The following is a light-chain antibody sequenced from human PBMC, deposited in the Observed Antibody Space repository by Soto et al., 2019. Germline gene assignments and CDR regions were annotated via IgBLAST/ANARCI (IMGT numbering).Light chain of an antibody. V-gene: IGKV3-11*01. CDR3: QQRSNWPPVYT. Sequence: EIVLTQSPATLSLSPGERATLSCRASQSVSSYLAWYQQKPGQAPRLLIYDASNRAAGIPARFSGSGSGTDFTLTISSLKPGDFAVYYCQQRSNWPPVYTFGQGTKVEIK. CDR2: DAS. CDR1: QSVSSY. J-gene: IGKJ2*01.